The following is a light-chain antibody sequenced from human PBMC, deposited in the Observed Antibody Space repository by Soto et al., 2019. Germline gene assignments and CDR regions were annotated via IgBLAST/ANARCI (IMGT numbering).Light chain of an antibody. CDR2: GAS. CDR3: QQYGSSPWT. V-gene: IGKV3-20*01. J-gene: IGKJ1*01. CDR1: QSVSSSY. Sequence: EIVLTQSPGTLSLSPGERATLSCRASQSVSSSYLAWYQQKPGQAPRLLIYGASSRATSIPDRFSGRGSATAFTLTISRLEPDYFAVYYCQQYGSSPWTFGQGTKVEIK.